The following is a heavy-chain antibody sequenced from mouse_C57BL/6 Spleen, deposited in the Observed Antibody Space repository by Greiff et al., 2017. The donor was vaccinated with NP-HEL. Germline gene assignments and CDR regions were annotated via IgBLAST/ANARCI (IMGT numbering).Heavy chain of an antibody. J-gene: IGHJ4*01. CDR2: IYPGSGST. CDR3: ARKRDYAMDY. CDR1: GYTFTSYW. V-gene: IGHV1-55*01. Sequence: QVQLQQPGAELVKPGASVKMSCKASGYTFTSYWITWVKRRPGQGLEWIGDIYPGSGSTNYNEKFKSKATLTVDTSSSTAYMQLSSLTSDDSAVYYCARKRDYAMDYWGQGTSVTVSS.